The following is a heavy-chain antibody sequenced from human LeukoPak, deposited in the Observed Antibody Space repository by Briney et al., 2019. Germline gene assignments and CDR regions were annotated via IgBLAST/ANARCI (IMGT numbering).Heavy chain of an antibody. Sequence: ASVKVSCKASGYTFTGYYMHWVRQAPGQGLEWMGWINPNSGGTNYAQKFQGWVTMTRDTSISTAYMELSRLRSDDTAVYCCARDPYISGTTSLLDYWGQGTLVTVFS. CDR1: GYTFTGYY. J-gene: IGHJ4*02. CDR3: ARDPYISGTTSLLDY. D-gene: IGHD1-20*01. CDR2: INPNSGGT. V-gene: IGHV1-2*04.